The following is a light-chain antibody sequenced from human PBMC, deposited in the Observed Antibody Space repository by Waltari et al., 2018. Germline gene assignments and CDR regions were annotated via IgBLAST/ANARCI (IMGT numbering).Light chain of an antibody. CDR2: EVS. V-gene: IGLV2-8*01. CDR3: SSYAGSKTLI. Sequence: QSALTQPPSASGSPGQSVTISCPGTSSDICGYNYVSWFQQHPDKAPKLMIYEVSKRPSGVPDRFSGSKSGNTASLTVSGLQAEDEADYYCSSYAGSKTLIFGGGTKLTVL. J-gene: IGLJ2*01. CDR1: SSDICGYNY.